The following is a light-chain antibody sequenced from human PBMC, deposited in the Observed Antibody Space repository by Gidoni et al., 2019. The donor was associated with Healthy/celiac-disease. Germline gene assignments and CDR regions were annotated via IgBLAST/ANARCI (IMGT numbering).Light chain of an antibody. CDR3: QQYYSTPPA. CDR1: QSVLYSSNNKNY. J-gene: IGKJ2*01. CDR2: WAS. V-gene: IGKV4-1*01. Sequence: DIVMTQSPASLAVSLDERATINCKSSQSVLYSSNNKNYLAWYQQKPGQPPKRLIYWASTRESGVPDRFSGSGSGTDFTLTISSLQAEDVAVYYCQQYYSTPPAFGQGTKLEIK.